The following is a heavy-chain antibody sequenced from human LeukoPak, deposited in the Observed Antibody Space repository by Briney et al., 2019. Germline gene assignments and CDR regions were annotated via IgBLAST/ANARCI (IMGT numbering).Heavy chain of an antibody. D-gene: IGHD5-12*01. CDR1: GFTFSSYA. Sequence: GRSLRLSCAASGFTFSSYAMHWVRQAPGKGLEWVAVISYDGSNKYYADSVKGRFTISRDNSKNTLYLQMNSLRAEDTAVYYCARAFSGYDFPRFDPWGQGTLVTVSS. V-gene: IGHV3-30-3*01. CDR3: ARAFSGYDFPRFDP. J-gene: IGHJ5*02. CDR2: ISYDGSNK.